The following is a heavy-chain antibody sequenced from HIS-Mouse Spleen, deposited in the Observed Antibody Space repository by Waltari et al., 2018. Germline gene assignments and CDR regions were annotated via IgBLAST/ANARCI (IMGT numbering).Heavy chain of an antibody. D-gene: IGHD1-26*01. CDR3: AKGRELLDY. CDR1: GFTFSSHG. Sequence: QVQLVESGGGVVQPGRSLRLSWAASGFTFSSHGMHWVRQAPGKGLEWVAVISYDGSNKYYADSVKGRFTISRDNSKNTLYLQMNSLRAEDTAVYYCAKGRELLDYWGQGTLVTVSS. CDR2: ISYDGSNK. V-gene: IGHV3-30*18. J-gene: IGHJ4*02.